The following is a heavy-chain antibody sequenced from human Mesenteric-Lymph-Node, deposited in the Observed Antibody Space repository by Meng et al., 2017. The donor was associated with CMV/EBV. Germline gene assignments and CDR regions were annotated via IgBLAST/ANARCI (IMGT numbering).Heavy chain of an antibody. J-gene: IGHJ1*01. V-gene: IGHV4-4*01. CDR1: GSISSDDW. D-gene: IGHD3-10*01. CDR2: ISHSGGT. CDR3: ATARGGDSGPYSEYIQH. Sequence: GSISSDDWWTWVRQPPGKGLGWIGKISHSGGTNNNLSLKSRVTISIDASKSQFSLELSSVTAADTAVYFCATARGGDSGPYSEYIQHWGRGTLVTVSS.